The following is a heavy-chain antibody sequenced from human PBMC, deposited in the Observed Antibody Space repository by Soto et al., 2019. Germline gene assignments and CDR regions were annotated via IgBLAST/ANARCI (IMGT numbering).Heavy chain of an antibody. J-gene: IGHJ6*02. Sequence: WESRKISCKSSVYSFTSYWIGWFRQIPGKGLEWMGITYPGDSDTRYSPSFQGQVTISADKSISTAYLQWSSLKASDTAMYYCAAYSGSFYYGMDVWGQGTTVTVSS. CDR1: VYSFTSYW. CDR2: TYPGDSDT. V-gene: IGHV5-51*01. D-gene: IGHD1-26*01. CDR3: AAYSGSFYYGMDV.